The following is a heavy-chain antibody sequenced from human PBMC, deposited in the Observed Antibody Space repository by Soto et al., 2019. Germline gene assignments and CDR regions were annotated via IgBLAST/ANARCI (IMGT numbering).Heavy chain of an antibody. V-gene: IGHV3-23*01. CDR2: ISASGKRI. D-gene: IGHD3-3*02. Sequence: EVLLLESGGGLVQPGGSLRLSCAASGFSFSVYAMNWVRQAPGKGLEWVSSISASGKRIYYADSVKGRFTISRDNSKNTLYLQMMGLRAEDTAIYYCAKDQESELFYWFVPWGQGTLVTVSS. CDR3: AKDQESELFYWFVP. J-gene: IGHJ5*02. CDR1: GFSFSVYA.